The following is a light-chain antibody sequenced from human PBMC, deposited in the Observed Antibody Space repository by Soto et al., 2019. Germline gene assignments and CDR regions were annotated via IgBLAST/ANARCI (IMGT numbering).Light chain of an antibody. Sequence: QSALTQPASVSGSPGQSITISCTRTSNDFGTYYFVSWYQQHPDKAPKLIIYDGTERPSGVSNRFSGSKSGNTASLTISGLQAEDEAHYYCCSYATYNMILGGGTHLTVL. V-gene: IGLV2-23*01. CDR2: DGT. J-gene: IGLJ2*01. CDR1: SNDFGTYYF. CDR3: CSYATYNMI.